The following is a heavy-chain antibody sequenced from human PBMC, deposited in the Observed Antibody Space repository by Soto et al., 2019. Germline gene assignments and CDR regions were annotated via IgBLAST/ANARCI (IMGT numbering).Heavy chain of an antibody. CDR1: GYTFTSYG. V-gene: IGHV1-18*04. CDR3: ARTGMCAPVYY. Sequence: QVQLVQSGAEVKKPGASVRVSCKTSGYTFTSYGITWVRQAPGQGLEWMGWISANNGNTHYAQKFQGRVTMTTDTSMRTAYMELRSLSSGDTTVYHCARTGMCAPVYYWGQGTLVIVSS. J-gene: IGHJ4*02. D-gene: IGHD6-13*01. CDR2: ISANNGNT.